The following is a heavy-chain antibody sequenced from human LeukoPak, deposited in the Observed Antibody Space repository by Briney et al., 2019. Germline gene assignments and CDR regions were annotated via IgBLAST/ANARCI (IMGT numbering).Heavy chain of an antibody. V-gene: IGHV2-5*02. CDR3: AHRAVDYDFWSGYPSYFDY. CDR2: IYWDDDK. J-gene: IGHJ4*02. Sequence: SGPTLVKPTQTLTLTCTFSGFSLSTSGVGVGWIRQPPGKALEWLALIYWDDDKRYSPSLKSRLTITKDTSKNQVVLTMTIMDPVDTATYYCAHRAVDYDFWSGYPSYFDYWGQGTLVTVSS. CDR1: GFSLSTSGVG. D-gene: IGHD3-3*01.